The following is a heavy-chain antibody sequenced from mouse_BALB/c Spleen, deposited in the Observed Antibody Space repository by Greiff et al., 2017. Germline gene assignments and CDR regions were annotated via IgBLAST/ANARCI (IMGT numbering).Heavy chain of an antibody. J-gene: IGHJ4*01. CDR1: GFNIKDYY. CDR2: IDPENGDT. V-gene: IGHV14-4*02. CDR3: YDPLPRTYGMDY. Sequence: VHVKQSGAELVRPGASVKLSCTATGFNIKDYYMHWVKQRPEQGLEWIGWIDPENGDTEYAPKFQGKATMTADTSSNTAYLQLSILTSEDTAVYYCYDPLPRTYGMDYWGQGTSVTVSS.